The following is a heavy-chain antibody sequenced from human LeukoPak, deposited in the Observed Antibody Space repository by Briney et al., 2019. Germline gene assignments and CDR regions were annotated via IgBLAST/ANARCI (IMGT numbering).Heavy chain of an antibody. J-gene: IGHJ5*02. D-gene: IGHD3-22*01. V-gene: IGHV1-2*02. Sequence: ASAKVSCKASGYTFTGYYMHWVRQAPGQGLEWMGWINPNSGGTNYAQKFQGRVTMNRDTSISPAYMELSRLRSDDTAVYYCARDYHITMIVVVHHNWFDPWGQGTLVTVSS. CDR1: GYTFTGYY. CDR2: INPNSGGT. CDR3: ARDYHITMIVVVHHNWFDP.